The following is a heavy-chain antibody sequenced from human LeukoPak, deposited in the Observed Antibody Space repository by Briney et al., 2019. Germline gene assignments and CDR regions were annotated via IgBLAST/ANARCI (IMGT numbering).Heavy chain of an antibody. CDR1: GYTLTGYY. CDR2: INPNSGGT. V-gene: IGHV1-2*02. Sequence: SVKVSCKASGYTLTGYYMHWVRHPPAHGREWMGWINPNSGGTNYAQKFQGRVTMTRDTSISTAYMELSRLRSDDTAVYYCASFTVTTSGVNYWGQGTLVTVSS. CDR3: ASFTVTTSGVNY. D-gene: IGHD4-11*01. J-gene: IGHJ4*02.